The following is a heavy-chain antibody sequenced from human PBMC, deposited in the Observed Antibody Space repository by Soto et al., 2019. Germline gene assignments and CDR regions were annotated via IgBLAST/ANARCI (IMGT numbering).Heavy chain of an antibody. J-gene: IGHJ4*02. V-gene: IGHV1-2*02. CDR3: GRGRSGQIVVFY. Sequence: ASVKVSCKASGYTFTGHYIHWVRQTPQQGPXWMXXIXXEXGXXXYXXXFQGRVTMTRDMSITTVYMELNNLSPEDTAVYYCGRGRSGQIVVFYWGQGTPVTVSS. CDR1: GYTFTGHY. D-gene: IGHD1-26*01. CDR2: IXXEXGXX.